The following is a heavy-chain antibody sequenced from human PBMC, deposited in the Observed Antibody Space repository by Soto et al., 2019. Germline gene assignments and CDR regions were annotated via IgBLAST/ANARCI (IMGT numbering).Heavy chain of an antibody. V-gene: IGHV6-1*01. CDR1: GDRVSSNSAA. CDR3: ARGPGPSNSGSFQY. J-gene: IGHJ4*02. Sequence: QSQTLSLTCAISGDRVSSNSAAWNWIRQSPSRGLEWLGRTYYRSKWYNDYAVSVKSRITINPDTSKNQFSLQLNSVTPEDTAVYYCARGPGPSNSGSFQYWGQGTLVTVSS. D-gene: IGHD3-10*01. CDR2: TYYRSKWYN.